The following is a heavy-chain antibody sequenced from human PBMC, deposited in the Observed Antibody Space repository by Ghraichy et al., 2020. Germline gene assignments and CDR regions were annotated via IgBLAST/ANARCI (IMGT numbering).Heavy chain of an antibody. CDR2: IKSDGSEQ. D-gene: IGHD2-15*01. CDR1: GFIFRSYW. J-gene: IGHJ4*02. V-gene: IGHV3-7*01. Sequence: GESLNISCATSGFIFRSYWMNWVRQAPGKGLEWVANIKSDGSEQYYADSVKGRFTISRDNAKNTVYLQMNDLRVEYTAVYYCAGDGVGVPIRQGFWGQGALVAVSA. CDR3: AGDGVGVPIRQGF.